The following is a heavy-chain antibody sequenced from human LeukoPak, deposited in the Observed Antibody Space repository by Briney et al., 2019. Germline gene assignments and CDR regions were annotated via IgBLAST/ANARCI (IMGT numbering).Heavy chain of an antibody. J-gene: IGHJ4*02. CDR3: ARQNYYDTHPRGFFDY. CDR1: GGSISSSGYY. D-gene: IGHD3-22*01. Sequence: SETLSLTCTVSGGSISSSGYYWGWIRQPPGKGPEWIGSIYYSVSTFDNPSLKSRITISVDTSKNQFALKLSSVTAADTAVYYCARQNYYDTHPRGFFDYWGQGTLVSVSS. V-gene: IGHV4-39*01. CDR2: IYYSVST.